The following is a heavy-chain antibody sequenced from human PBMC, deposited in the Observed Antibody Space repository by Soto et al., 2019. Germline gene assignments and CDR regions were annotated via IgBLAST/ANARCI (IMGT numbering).Heavy chain of an antibody. V-gene: IGHV3-33*01. CDR3: ARDGDYYDSSGQHDAFDI. CDR1: GFTFSSYG. J-gene: IGHJ3*02. CDR2: IWYDGSNK. D-gene: IGHD3-22*01. Sequence: GGSLRLSCGASGFTFSSYGMHWVRQAPGKGLEWVAVIWYDGSNKYYADSVKGRFTISRDNSKNTLYLQMSSLRAEDTAVYYCARDGDYYDSSGQHDAFDIWGQGTMVTVSS.